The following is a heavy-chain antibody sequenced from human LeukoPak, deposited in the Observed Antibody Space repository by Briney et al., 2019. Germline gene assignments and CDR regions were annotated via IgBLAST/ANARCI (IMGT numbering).Heavy chain of an antibody. CDR1: GGSFSGYY. CDR3: ARGGAQYYYGSGSINYFDY. CDR2: INHSGST. J-gene: IGHJ4*02. D-gene: IGHD3-10*01. Sequence: SETLSLTCAVYGGSFSGYYWSWIRQPPGKGLEWIWEINHSGSTNYNPSLKSRVTISVDTSKKQFSLKLSSVTAADTAVYYCARGGAQYYYGSGSINYFDYWGQGTLVTVSS. V-gene: IGHV4-34*01.